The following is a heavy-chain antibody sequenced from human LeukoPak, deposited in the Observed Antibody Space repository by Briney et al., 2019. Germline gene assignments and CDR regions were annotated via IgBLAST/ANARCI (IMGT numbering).Heavy chain of an antibody. D-gene: IGHD6-13*01. V-gene: IGHV3-48*01. J-gene: IGHJ6*02. CDR2: ISSSSSTI. CDR1: GFTVRSYS. CDR3: AGGYSSSWYYYYYYGMDV. Sequence: RTGVSLRLYCAASGFTVRSYSMNWVRQALGKGLEWVSYISSSSSTIYYADSVKGRFTISRDNAKNSLYPQMNSLRAEDTAVYYCAGGYSSSWYYYYYYGMDVWGQGTTVTVSS.